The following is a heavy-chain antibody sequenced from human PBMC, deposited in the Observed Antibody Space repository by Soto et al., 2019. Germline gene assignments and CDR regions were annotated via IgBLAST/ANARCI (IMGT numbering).Heavy chain of an antibody. D-gene: IGHD2-2*01. CDR2: ITSGSSTI. CDR3: ARDIVVVPAAHSDY. V-gene: IGHV3-48*01. CDR1: GFTFIPYA. J-gene: IGHJ4*02. Sequence: ESGGGLVQPGGSWNSPLAASGFTFIPYALTWVPQPPGKGLEWVSFITSGSSTIYYADPVRGRFTISRDNAKNSLYLQMNSLRAEDTAIYYCARDIVVVPAAHSDYWGQGTLVTVSS.